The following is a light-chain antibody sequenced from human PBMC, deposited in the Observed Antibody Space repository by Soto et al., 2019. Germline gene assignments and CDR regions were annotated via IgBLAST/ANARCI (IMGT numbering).Light chain of an antibody. CDR1: SSDVGNYNY. Sequence: QSALTQPASVSGSPGQSIAISCTGTSSDVGNYNYVSWYQQHPGKAPKLMIYDVSNRPSGVSNRFSGSKSGNTASLTISGLQAEDEADYYCNSYTSSSTCVFGTGTKVTVL. V-gene: IGLV2-14*03. CDR3: NSYTSSSTCV. J-gene: IGLJ1*01. CDR2: DVS.